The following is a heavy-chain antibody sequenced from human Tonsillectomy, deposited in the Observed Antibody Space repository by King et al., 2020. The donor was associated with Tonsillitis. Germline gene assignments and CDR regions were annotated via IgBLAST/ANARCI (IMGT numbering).Heavy chain of an antibody. D-gene: IGHD3-22*01. V-gene: IGHV1-18*04. CDR1: GYTFTSYG. J-gene: IGHJ4*02. CDR2: IRAYNGNT. Sequence: VQLVQSGAEVKKPGAAVQVSSKASGYTFTSYGITWVRQAPGQGLEWMGWIRAYNGNTNYAQKFQGRVTMTTDTSTSTSYIELRSLRSDDTAVYYCAKGGDYYDTGGFAYGGQGTLLTV. CDR3: AKGGDYYDTGGFAY.